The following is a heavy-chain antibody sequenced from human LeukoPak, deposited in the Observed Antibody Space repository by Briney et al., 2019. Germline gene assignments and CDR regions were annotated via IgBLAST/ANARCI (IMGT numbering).Heavy chain of an antibody. V-gene: IGHV4-39*01. CDR1: GGSISSSNYY. CDR3: ARKQLRLGELSSYSGFDY. J-gene: IGHJ4*02. CDR2: IYYSGST. D-gene: IGHD3-16*02. Sequence: SETLSLTCTVSGGSISSSNYYWGWIRQPPGKGLECIGSIYYSGSTYYNPSLKSRVTISVDTSKNQFSLKLSSVTAADTAVYYCARKQLRLGELSSYSGFDYWGQGTLVTVSS.